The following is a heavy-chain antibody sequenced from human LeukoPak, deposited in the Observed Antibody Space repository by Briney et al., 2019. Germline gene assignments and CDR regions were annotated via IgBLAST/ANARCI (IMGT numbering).Heavy chain of an antibody. CDR3: ARQSRRFLEWF. J-gene: IGHJ4*02. Sequence: PSETLSLTCTVSGGSISSGGYYWSWIRQHPGKGLEWIGCIYYSGSTYYNPSLKSRVTISVDTSKNQFSLKLSSVTAADTAVYYCARQSRRFLEWFWGQGTLVTVSS. CDR2: IYYSGST. V-gene: IGHV4-31*03. CDR1: GGSISSGGYY. D-gene: IGHD3-3*01.